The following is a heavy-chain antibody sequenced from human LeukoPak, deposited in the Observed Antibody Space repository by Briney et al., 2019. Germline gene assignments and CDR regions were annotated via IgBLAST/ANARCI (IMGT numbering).Heavy chain of an antibody. Sequence: SETLSLTCTVSGGSISSYYWSWIRQPAGKGLEWIGRIYTSGSTNYNPSLKSRVTMSVDTSKNQFSLKLSSVTAADTAVYYCARELIYNWNYSWFDPWGQGTLVTVSS. D-gene: IGHD1-7*01. V-gene: IGHV4-4*07. J-gene: IGHJ5*02. CDR2: IYTSGST. CDR3: ARELIYNWNYSWFDP. CDR1: GGSISSYY.